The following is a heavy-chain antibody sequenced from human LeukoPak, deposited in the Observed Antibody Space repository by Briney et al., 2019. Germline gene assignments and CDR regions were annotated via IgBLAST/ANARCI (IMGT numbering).Heavy chain of an antibody. CDR1: GASISSDY. J-gene: IGHJ3*02. V-gene: IGHV4-59*01. CDR3: ARVQNHFDSSYYVMEAFNI. D-gene: IGHD3-22*01. Sequence: SETLSLTCTVSGASISSDYWSWLRQPPGRGLEWIGYISYSGSTNYNPSLKNRVIISIDTSKKYFSLSLSSVTAADTAVYYCARVQNHFDSSYYVMEAFNIWGQGTVVTVSS. CDR2: ISYSGST.